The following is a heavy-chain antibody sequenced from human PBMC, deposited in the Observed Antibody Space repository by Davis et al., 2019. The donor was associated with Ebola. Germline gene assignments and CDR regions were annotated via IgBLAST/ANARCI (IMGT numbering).Heavy chain of an antibody. J-gene: IGHJ6*02. CDR2: IWYDGSNK. Sequence: PGGSLRLSCAASGFAFSSYGMHWVRQAPGKGLEWVAAIWYDGSNKYYADSVKGRFTISRDNSKNTLYLQMNSLRAEDTAVYYCAIPPGRRYCSGGSCYRHYYYYGMDVWGQGTTVTVSS. CDR1: GFAFSSYG. CDR3: AIPPGRRYCSGGSCYRHYYYYGMDV. D-gene: IGHD2-15*01. V-gene: IGHV3-33*01.